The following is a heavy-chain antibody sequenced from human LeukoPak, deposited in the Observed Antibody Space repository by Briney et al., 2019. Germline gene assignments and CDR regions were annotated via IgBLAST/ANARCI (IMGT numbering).Heavy chain of an antibody. V-gene: IGHV3-11*06. D-gene: IGHD1-26*01. CDR2: ITSSGTYT. CDR1: GGSISSGGYS. J-gene: IGHJ6*03. Sequence: LSLTCAVSGGSISSGGYSWRWIRQPPGKAMEWVSSITSSGTYTFYADSVKGRFTISRDNAKNSLYLQMDSLGPEDTAVYYCARDPYSGNYGTYYYYYMDVWGKGTTVTISS. CDR3: ARDPYSGNYGTYYYYYMDV.